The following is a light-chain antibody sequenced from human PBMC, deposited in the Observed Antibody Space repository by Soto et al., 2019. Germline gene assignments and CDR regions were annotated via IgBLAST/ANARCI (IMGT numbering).Light chain of an antibody. V-gene: IGKV3-15*01. Sequence: EIVRTQSPATLSVSPGDRVTLSCRATQSVDINLAWYQQRPGQAPRLLVYGASTKATDMPGRFSGRGSGTEFTLTINNLQSEDFAVYYCQQYRNWPRTFGQGTKVEIK. J-gene: IGKJ1*01. CDR1: QSVDIN. CDR3: QQYRNWPRT. CDR2: GAS.